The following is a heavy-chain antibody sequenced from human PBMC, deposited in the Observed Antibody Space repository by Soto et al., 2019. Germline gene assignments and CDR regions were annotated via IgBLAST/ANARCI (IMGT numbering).Heavy chain of an antibody. J-gene: IGHJ4*02. CDR2: IIPIFGTA. D-gene: IGHD3-22*01. CDR3: ARVGYYYDSSGPSDY. CDR1: GGTFSSYA. Sequence: SVKVSCKASGGTFSSYAISWVRQAPGQGLEWMGGIIPIFGTANYAQKFQGRVTITADESTSTAYMELSSLRSEDTAVYYCARVGYYYDSSGPSDYWGQGTLVTVSS. V-gene: IGHV1-69*13.